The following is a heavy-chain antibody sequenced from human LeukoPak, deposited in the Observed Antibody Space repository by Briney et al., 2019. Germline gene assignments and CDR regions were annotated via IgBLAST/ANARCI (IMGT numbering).Heavy chain of an antibody. CDR3: ARAISYYYYYMDV. CDR1: GGSISSSSYY. V-gene: IGHV4-61*02. D-gene: IGHD3-9*01. J-gene: IGHJ6*03. Sequence: PSETLSLTCTVSGGSISSSSYYWSWIRQPAGKGLEWIGRIYTSGSTNYNPSLKSRVTISVDTSKNQFSLKLSSVTAADTAVYYCARAISYYYYYMDVWGKGTTVTISS. CDR2: IYTSGST.